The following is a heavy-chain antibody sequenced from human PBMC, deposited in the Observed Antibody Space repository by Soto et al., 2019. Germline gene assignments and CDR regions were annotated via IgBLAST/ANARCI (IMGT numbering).Heavy chain of an antibody. D-gene: IGHD3-16*02. CDR3: ARKSYRVTVRPDDALDI. V-gene: IGHV1-18*01. Sequence: ASVKVSCKASGCTFTSYGISWVRQAPGQGLEWMGWISAYNGNTNYAQKLQGRVTMTTDTSTSTAYMELRSLRSDDTAVYYCARKSYRVTVRPDDALDIWGQGTMVTVSS. J-gene: IGHJ3*02. CDR2: ISAYNGNT. CDR1: GCTFTSYG.